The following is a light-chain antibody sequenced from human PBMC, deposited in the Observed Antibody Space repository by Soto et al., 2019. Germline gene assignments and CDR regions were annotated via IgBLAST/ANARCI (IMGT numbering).Light chain of an antibody. CDR3: HQYDTSPRT. V-gene: IGKV3-20*01. CDR2: AAS. CDR1: QSLTSGY. J-gene: IGKJ1*01. Sequence: DIVLTQSPGTLSLSPLEGSTLSCKFSQSLTSGYLAWYQQKPGQAPRILIYAASSRAPGIPDRFSGSGSGTDFSLTISRLEPEDFALYYCHQYDTSPRTFGQGTKVDI.